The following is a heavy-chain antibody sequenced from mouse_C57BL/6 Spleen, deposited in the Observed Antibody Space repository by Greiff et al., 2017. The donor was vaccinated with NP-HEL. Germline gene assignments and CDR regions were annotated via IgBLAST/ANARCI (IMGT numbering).Heavy chain of an antibody. Sequence: VQLQQPGAELVKPGASVKLSCKASGYTFTSYWMHWVKQRPGQGLEWIGMIHPNSGSTNYNEKFKSKATLTVDKSSSTAYMQLSSLTSEDSAVYYCAREGAWTVVAFDYWGQGTTLTVSS. CDR2: IHPNSGST. J-gene: IGHJ2*01. CDR1: GYTFTSYW. V-gene: IGHV1-64*01. D-gene: IGHD1-1*01. CDR3: AREGAWTVVAFDY.